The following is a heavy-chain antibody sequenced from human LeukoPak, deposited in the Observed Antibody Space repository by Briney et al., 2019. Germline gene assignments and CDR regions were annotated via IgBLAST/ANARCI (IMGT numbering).Heavy chain of an antibody. D-gene: IGHD1-1*01. Sequence: KTSQTLSLTCAISGDSFSSNSAAWDWIRQAPGRGLEWLVRTYYRSKWYNHYAVSVKSRITINPDTSKNQFSLQLNSVTPEDTAVYYCARDTSVTPRVFDYWGQGTLVTVSS. CDR3: ARDTSVTPRVFDY. CDR2: TYYRSKWYN. V-gene: IGHV6-1*01. J-gene: IGHJ4*02. CDR1: GDSFSSNSAA.